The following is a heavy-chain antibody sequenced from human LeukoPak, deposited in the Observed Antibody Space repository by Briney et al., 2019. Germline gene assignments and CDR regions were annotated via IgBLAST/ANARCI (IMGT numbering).Heavy chain of an antibody. CDR2: IKSKTNGGTP. V-gene: IGHV3-15*01. CDR1: GFSFSNAW. Sequence: GGSLRLSCVVSGFSFSNAWMTWVRQAPGKGLEWVGRIKSKTNGGTPDYAAPVKGRFTISRDDSKSTLYLQMNSLETEDTATYYCATEGGSGWYGHFDHWGQGTLVTVSS. D-gene: IGHD6-19*01. J-gene: IGHJ4*02. CDR3: ATEGGSGWYGHFDH.